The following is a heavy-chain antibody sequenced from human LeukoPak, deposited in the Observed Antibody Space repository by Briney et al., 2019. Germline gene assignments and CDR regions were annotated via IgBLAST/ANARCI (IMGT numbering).Heavy chain of an antibody. J-gene: IGHJ4*02. D-gene: IGHD5-24*01. CDR2: INHSGST. V-gene: IGHV4-34*01. CDR3: ARAEMATYPPDY. Sequence: SVTLSLTCAVYGGSFSGYYWSWIRQPPGKGLEWIGEINHSGSTNYNPSLKSRVTISVDTSKNQFSLKLSSVTAADTAVYYCARAEMATYPPDYWGQGTLVTVSS. CDR1: GGSFSGYY.